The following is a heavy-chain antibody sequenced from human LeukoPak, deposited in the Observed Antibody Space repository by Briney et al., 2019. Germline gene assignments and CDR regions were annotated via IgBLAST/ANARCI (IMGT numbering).Heavy chain of an antibody. CDR2: IYYSGST. J-gene: IGHJ5*02. CDR3: ARGGSYYAAGSYHDWFDP. V-gene: IGHV4-39*07. D-gene: IGHD3-10*01. Sequence: SETLSLTCTVSGGSISSSSYYWGWIRQPPGKGLEWIGSIYYSGSTYYNPSLKSRVTISVDTSKNQFSLKLRFVTAADTAVYYCARGGSYYAAGSYHDWFDPWGQGTLVTVSS. CDR1: GGSISSSSYY.